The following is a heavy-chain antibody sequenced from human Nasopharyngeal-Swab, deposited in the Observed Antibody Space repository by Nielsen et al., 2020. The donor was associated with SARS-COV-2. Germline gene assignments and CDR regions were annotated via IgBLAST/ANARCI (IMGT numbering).Heavy chain of an antibody. D-gene: IGHD6-13*01. CDR2: IYSGGST. CDR3: ARGRLAAPNFDY. Sequence: GGSLRLSCAASGFTVSSNYVSWVRQAPGKGLEWVSVIYSGGSTYYADSVKGRFTISRDNSKNTLYLQMNSLRAEDTAVYYCARGRLAAPNFDYWGQGTLVTVSS. J-gene: IGHJ4*02. CDR1: GFTVSSNY. V-gene: IGHV3-66*01.